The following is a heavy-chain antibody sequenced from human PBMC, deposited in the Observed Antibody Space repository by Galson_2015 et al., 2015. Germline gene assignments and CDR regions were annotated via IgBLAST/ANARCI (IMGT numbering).Heavy chain of an antibody. D-gene: IGHD3-22*01. CDR3: ACLSSYDTYIDY. CDR1: GFSLSSCE. J-gene: IGHJ4*02. V-gene: IGHV3-48*03. Sequence: SLRLSCAASGFSLSSCEMNWVRQAPGDGLEWVSYISSSGSTRYYADSVKGRFTISRDNARNSLFLQMDSLRAEDTADYYCACLSSYDTYIDYWGQGTLVTVSS. CDR2: ISSSGSTR.